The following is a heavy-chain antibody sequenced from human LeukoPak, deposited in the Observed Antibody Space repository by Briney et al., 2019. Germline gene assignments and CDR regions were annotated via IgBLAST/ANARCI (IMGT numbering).Heavy chain of an antibody. CDR2: INPSGGST. V-gene: IGHV1-46*01. CDR3: AREGDYGGNSAQAFDI. J-gene: IGHJ3*02. Sequence: ASVKVSCTASGYTFTSYYMHWVRQAPGQGLEWMGIINPSGGSTSYAQKFQGRVTMTRDTSTSTVYMELSSLRSEDTAVYYCAREGDYGGNSAQAFDIWGQGTMVTVSS. CDR1: GYTFTSYY. D-gene: IGHD4-23*01.